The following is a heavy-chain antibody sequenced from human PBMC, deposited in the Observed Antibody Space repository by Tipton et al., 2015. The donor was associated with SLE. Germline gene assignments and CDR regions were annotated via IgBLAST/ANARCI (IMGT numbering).Heavy chain of an antibody. J-gene: IGHJ6*03. Sequence: TLSLTCTVSGGSISSYFWSWIRQPPGKGLEWLGYADYSGSTNYNPSLKSRVTMSVDLSKNQFSLNLTSMTAADTAVYYCARGRRRDYYYYYYMDVWGKGTTVTISS. CDR2: ADYSGST. CDR3: ARGRRRDYYYYYYMDV. D-gene: IGHD3-10*01. CDR1: GGSISSYF. V-gene: IGHV4-59*01.